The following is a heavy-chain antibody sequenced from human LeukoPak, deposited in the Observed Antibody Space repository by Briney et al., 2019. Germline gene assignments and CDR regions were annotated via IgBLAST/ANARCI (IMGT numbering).Heavy chain of an antibody. CDR3: AREYGGGSSTYNWFDP. J-gene: IGHJ5*02. Sequence: TSETLSLTCTVSGGSISSSSYYWGWIRQPPGKGLEWIGSIYYSESTYYNPSLKSRFTISVDTSKNQFSLKLSSVTAADTAVYYCAREYGGGSSTYNWFDPWGQGTLVTVSS. V-gene: IGHV4-39*07. D-gene: IGHD2-15*01. CDR1: GGSISSSSYY. CDR2: IYYSEST.